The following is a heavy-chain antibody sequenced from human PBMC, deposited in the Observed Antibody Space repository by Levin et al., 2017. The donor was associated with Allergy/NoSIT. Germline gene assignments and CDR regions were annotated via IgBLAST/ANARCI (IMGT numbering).Heavy chain of an antibody. CDR3: ATDLEH. D-gene: IGHD1/OR15-1a*01. J-gene: IGHJ1*01. Sequence: GESLKISCKASGYTFTDYFLNWVRQAPGQGLEWMGWINPNSGGTNFAQKFQGRVTLTRDTSISTAYMELNSLRSDDTAVYYCATDLEHWGQGTLVTVSS. CDR1: GYTFTDYF. V-gene: IGHV1-2*02. CDR2: INPNSGGT.